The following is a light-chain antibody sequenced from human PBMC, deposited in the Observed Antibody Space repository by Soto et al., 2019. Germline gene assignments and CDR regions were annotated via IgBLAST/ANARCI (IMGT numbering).Light chain of an antibody. Sequence: QSALTQPASVSGSPGQSITISCSGSSSDIGASSYVSWFQQHPGKVPKVIISEVNNRPSGVSYRFSGSKSGNTASLTISGLQPEDEADYYCASYTSMSTLFGGGTKVTVL. V-gene: IGLV2-14*01. CDR2: EVN. J-gene: IGLJ2*01. CDR3: ASYTSMSTL. CDR1: SSDIGASSY.